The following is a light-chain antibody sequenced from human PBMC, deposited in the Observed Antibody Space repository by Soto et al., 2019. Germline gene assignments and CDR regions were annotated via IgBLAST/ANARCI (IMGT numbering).Light chain of an antibody. CDR1: QSISVW. J-gene: IGKJ1*01. CDR3: QQYISYSRT. V-gene: IGKV1-5*03. Sequence: DIQMTQSPSPLSASVGDRVSITCRASQSISVWLAWYQQKPGKAPKVLIYKASSLQSGVPSRFSGSGSGTEFTLTISSLQPDDVSTYYCQQYISYSRTFGQGTKVDIK. CDR2: KAS.